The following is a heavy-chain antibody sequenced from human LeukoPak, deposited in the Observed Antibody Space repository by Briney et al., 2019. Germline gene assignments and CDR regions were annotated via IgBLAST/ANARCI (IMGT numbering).Heavy chain of an antibody. CDR1: GFTFSSYA. J-gene: IGHJ4*02. Sequence: GGSLRLSCAASGFTFSSYAMSRVRQAPGKGLEWVSAISGSGGSTYYADSVKGRFTISRDNSKNTLYLQMNSLRDEDTAVYYCAKGQASVTYKYFFDYWGQGTLVTVSS. CDR2: ISGSGGST. D-gene: IGHD4-17*01. V-gene: IGHV3-23*01. CDR3: AKGQASVTYKYFFDY.